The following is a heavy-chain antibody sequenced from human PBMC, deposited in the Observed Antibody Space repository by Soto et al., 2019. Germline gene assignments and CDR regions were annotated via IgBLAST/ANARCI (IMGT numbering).Heavy chain of an antibody. J-gene: IGHJ4*01. CDR1: GYSFTSYW. CDR2: IYPADTKT. D-gene: IGHD3-22*01. CDR3: ARLYSSGYYWFYY. Sequence: GASLKISCKGSGYSFTSYWIGWVRQMPGKGLEWMGTIYPADTKTSYTPSLQWQVNTSANKCSRTAHLQRTSQNASDTALDYGARLYSSGYYWFYYWGQGTLVTVSS. V-gene: IGHV5-51*01.